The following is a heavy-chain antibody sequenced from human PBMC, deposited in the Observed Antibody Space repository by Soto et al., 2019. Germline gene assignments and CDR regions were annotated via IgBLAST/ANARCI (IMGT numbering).Heavy chain of an antibody. J-gene: IGHJ2*01. Sequence: EVQLVESGGGVVQPGESLRLSCAASGFTFNKYDMHWVRQATGKGLEWVSAIGTADDTYYPASMKGRFTISREIAKNSLFLQMHSLTAGDTAVYYCARGAGDGSGYWYFDLWGRGTLVTVSS. CDR3: ARGAGDGSGYWYFDL. CDR1: GFTFNKYD. CDR2: IGTADDT. D-gene: IGHD3-10*01. V-gene: IGHV3-13*01.